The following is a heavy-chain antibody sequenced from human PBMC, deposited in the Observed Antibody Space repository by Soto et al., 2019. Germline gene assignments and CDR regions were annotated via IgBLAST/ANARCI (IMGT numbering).Heavy chain of an antibody. CDR2: ISNGGGSTI. CDR3: YASAVIASDY. D-gene: IGHD1-26*01. Sequence: XGSLRLSCTASGFSFSDYYMSWIRQAPGKGLDWVSYISNGGGSTIYYADSVRGRSTISRDDGKKTLYLQMNSLRDEDTAVYYCYASAVIASDYWGQGTLVTVSS. V-gene: IGHV3-11*01. CDR1: GFSFSDYY. J-gene: IGHJ4*02.